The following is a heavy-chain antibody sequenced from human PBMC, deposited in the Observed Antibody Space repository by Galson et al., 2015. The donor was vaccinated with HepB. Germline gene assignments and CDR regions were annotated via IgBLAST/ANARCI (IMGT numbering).Heavy chain of an antibody. CDR1: GFTFTSHS. CDR2: ISSTSRTI. V-gene: IGHV3-48*02. CDR3: TRDPYDYGWGSYRVALLGDV. D-gene: IGHD3-16*02. Sequence: SLRLSCAASGFTFTSHSLNWVRQAPGRGLEWISYISSTSRTIHYADSVKGRFTVSRDNVKDFMFLEMSNLRDDDTAVYYCTRDPYDYGWGSYRVALLGDVWGQGTTVIVSS. J-gene: IGHJ6*02.